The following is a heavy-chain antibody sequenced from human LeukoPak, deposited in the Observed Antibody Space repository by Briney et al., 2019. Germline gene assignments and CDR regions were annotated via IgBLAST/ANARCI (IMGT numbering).Heavy chain of an antibody. CDR3: AKDATGYSGGGGYFDY. D-gene: IGHD6-19*01. CDR2: ISTGGGST. J-gene: IGHJ4*02. CDR1: GFTFSSYA. Sequence: GGSLSLSCAASGFTFSSYAMSWVRQAPGKGLEWVSTISTGGGSTYYADSVTDRFTISRDNSENTLYLQMNSLRAEDTAMYYCAKDATGYSGGGGYFDYWGQGALVTVSS. V-gene: IGHV3-23*01.